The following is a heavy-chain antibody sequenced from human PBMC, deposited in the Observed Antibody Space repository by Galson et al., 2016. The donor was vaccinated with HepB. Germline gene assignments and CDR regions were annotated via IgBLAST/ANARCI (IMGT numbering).Heavy chain of an antibody. J-gene: IGHJ5*01. CDR3: ARMFPLYSSGWYVRGDGWFDS. Sequence: SLRLSCAASGFTFSYYYMSWIRQAPGKGLEWVSYISGDGRTINYADSVKGRFPISGGNAKNSLYLHMNSLTGEDTAVYYCARMFPLYSSGWYVRGDGWFDSWGQGTLVTVSS. D-gene: IGHD6-19*01. V-gene: IGHV3-11*01. CDR1: GFTFSYYY. CDR2: ISGDGRTI.